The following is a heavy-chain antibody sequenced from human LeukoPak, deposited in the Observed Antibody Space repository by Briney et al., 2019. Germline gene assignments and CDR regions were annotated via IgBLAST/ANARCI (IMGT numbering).Heavy chain of an antibody. D-gene: IGHD3-16*01. CDR2: ISYDGSNK. J-gene: IGHJ4*02. V-gene: IGHV3-30-3*01. CDR3: ARGGAVYYFDY. Sequence: GGSLRLSCAASGFTFSSYAMHWVRQAPGKGLEWAAVISYDGSNKNYADSVKGRFTISRDSSKNTLYLQMNSLRAEDTAVYYCARGGAVYYFDYWGQGTLVTVSS. CDR1: GFTFSSYA.